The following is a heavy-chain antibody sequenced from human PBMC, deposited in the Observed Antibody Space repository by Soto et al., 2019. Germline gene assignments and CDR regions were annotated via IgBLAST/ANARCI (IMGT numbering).Heavy chain of an antibody. Sequence: VASVKVSCXASGYTFTRYDIDWVRQATGQGLEWMGWMNPNSGNTGYAQKFQGRVTMTRNTSISTAYMELSSLRSEDTAVYYCARGSFRGNDYWGQGTLVTVSS. CDR1: GYTFTRYD. J-gene: IGHJ4*02. D-gene: IGHD3-10*01. CDR2: MNPNSGNT. V-gene: IGHV1-8*01. CDR3: ARGSFRGNDY.